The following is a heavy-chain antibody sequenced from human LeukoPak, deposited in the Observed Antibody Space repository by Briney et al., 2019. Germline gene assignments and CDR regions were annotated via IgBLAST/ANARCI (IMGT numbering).Heavy chain of an antibody. V-gene: IGHV4-39*01. J-gene: IGHJ4*02. CDR1: GGSISSSSYY. CDR3: ARRRRGSGFDY. CDR2: IYYSGST. D-gene: IGHD3-3*01. Sequence: SETLSLTCTVSGGSISSSSYYWGWIRQPSGKGLEWIGSIYYSGSTYYNASLKSRVTISVDTSKNQFSLKLSSVTAADTAVYYCARRRRGSGFDYWGQGTLVTVSS.